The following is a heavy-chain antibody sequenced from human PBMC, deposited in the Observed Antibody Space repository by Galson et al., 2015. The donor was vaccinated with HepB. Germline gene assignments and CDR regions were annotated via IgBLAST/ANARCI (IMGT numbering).Heavy chain of an antibody. CDR2: INPNSGGT. CDR1: GYTFTGYY. D-gene: IGHD3-10*01. Sequence: SVKVSCKASGYTFTGYYMHWVRQAPGQGLEWMGWINPNSGGTNYAQKFQGWVTMTRDTSISTAYMELSRLRSDDTAVYYCARATLRTMVRGVITYDAFDIWGQGTMVTVSS. CDR3: ARATLRTMVRGVITYDAFDI. J-gene: IGHJ3*02. V-gene: IGHV1-2*04.